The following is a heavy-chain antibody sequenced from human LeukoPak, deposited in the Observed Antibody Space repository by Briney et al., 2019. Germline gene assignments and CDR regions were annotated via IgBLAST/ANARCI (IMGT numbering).Heavy chain of an antibody. CDR2: MYLSGTT. J-gene: IGHJ4*02. Sequence: PSETPSLTCTVSGDSINSLDLWSWVRQPPGKGLEWIGEMYLSGTTHSNPSVKSRVTISIDKSKNQFFLNLSSVTAADTAVYYCAGRDANVNIVPTLFPFDYWGREPWSPSPQ. D-gene: IGHD5-12*01. CDR1: GDSINSLDL. CDR3: AGRDANVNIVPTLFPFDY. V-gene: IGHV4-4*02.